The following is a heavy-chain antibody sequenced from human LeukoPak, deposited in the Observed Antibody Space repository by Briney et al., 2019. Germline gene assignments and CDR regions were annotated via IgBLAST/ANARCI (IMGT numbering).Heavy chain of an antibody. CDR3: ARDGGQQLVPVGPDY. CDR2: IYTSGST. V-gene: IGHV4-4*07. D-gene: IGHD6-13*01. Sequence: SETLSLTCTVSGGSISSYYWSWIRQPAGKGLEWLGRIYTSGSTNYNPSLKSRVTMSLDTSKNQFSLKLSSVTAADTAVYYCARDGGQQLVPVGPDYWGQGTLVTVSS. J-gene: IGHJ4*02. CDR1: GGSISSYY.